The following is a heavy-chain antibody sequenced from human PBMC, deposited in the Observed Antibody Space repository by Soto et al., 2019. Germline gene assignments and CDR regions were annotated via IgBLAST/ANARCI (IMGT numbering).Heavy chain of an antibody. CDR3: VRLPGTSCVGDCYPNALDV. V-gene: IGHV4-39*01. CDR1: GGSVSSSVYY. D-gene: IGHD2-21*02. Sequence: SETLSLTCTVSGGSVSSSVYYWGWIRQSPGKGLEWIGSVYYSGSTYYNPSLKSRVTISVDTSTNQFSLKLSSVTAADTAVYHCVRLPGTSCVGDCYPNALDVWGQGTKVTVSS. J-gene: IGHJ3*01. CDR2: VYYSGST.